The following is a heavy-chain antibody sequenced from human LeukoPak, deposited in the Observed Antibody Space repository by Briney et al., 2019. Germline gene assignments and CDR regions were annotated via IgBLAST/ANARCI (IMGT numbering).Heavy chain of an antibody. D-gene: IGHD6-13*01. CDR2: INHSGST. CDR3: SREIATAGNWFDP. V-gene: IGHV4-34*01. J-gene: IGHJ5*02. CDR1: GGSFSGYY. Sequence: SETLSLTCAVYGGSFSGYYWSWIRQPPGKGLEWIGEINHSGSTNYNPSLKSRVTISVDRSKNQFSLKLSSVTAADTAVYYCSREIATAGNWFDPWGQGTLVTVSS.